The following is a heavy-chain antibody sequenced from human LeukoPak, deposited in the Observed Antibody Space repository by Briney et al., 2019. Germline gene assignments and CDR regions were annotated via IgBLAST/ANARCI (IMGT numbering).Heavy chain of an antibody. J-gene: IGHJ4*02. D-gene: IGHD3-22*01. V-gene: IGHV3-74*01. CDR2: IKSDGSIT. CDR3: ARDDITYSSGYYWVDY. CDR1: GFTFSSYW. Sequence: GGSLRLSCAASGFTFSSYWMHWVRQAPGKGLVWVSRIKSDGSITSYADSVKGRFTISRDNSKNTLYLQMNSLRAEDTAVYYCARDDITYSSGYYWVDYWGQGTLVTVSS.